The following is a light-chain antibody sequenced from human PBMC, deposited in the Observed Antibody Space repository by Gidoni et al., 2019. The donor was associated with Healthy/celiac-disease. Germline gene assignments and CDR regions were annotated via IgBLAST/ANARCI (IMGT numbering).Light chain of an antibody. CDR2: SNN. Sequence: QSVLTQPPSASGTPGQRVTISCSGSSSNIGSNTLNWYQQLPGAAPKLLIYSNNQRPSGVPDRFSGSKSGTSASLAISGLQSEDEADYYCAAWDVSLNGLVFGGGTKLTVL. CDR3: AAWDVSLNGLV. V-gene: IGLV1-44*01. CDR1: SSNIGSNT. J-gene: IGLJ3*02.